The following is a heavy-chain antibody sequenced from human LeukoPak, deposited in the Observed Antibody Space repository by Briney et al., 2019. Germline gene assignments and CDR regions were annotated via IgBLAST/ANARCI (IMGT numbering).Heavy chain of an antibody. D-gene: IGHD3-16*01. CDR1: GGSFSGYY. CDR2: IYTSGST. V-gene: IGHV4-4*07. CDR3: ARDPVFWGDWYFDL. J-gene: IGHJ2*01. Sequence: SETLSLTCAVYGGSFSGYYWSWIRQPAGKGLEWIGHIYTSGSTNYNPSLKSRVTISVDTSKNQFSLKLSSVTAADTAVYYCARDPVFWGDWYFDLWGRGTLVTVSS.